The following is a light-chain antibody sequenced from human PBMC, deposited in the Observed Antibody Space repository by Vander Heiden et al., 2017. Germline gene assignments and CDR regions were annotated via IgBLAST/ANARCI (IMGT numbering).Light chain of an antibody. V-gene: IGKV1-8*01. CDR3: QQDDSYPRT. CDR2: AAS. CDR1: QGISSY. J-gene: IGKJ4*01. Sequence: AIRMTQSPSSFSASTGDRVTITCRASQGISSYLAWYQQKPGKAPKLLIYAASTLQSGVPSRFSGSGSGTDFTLTISCLQSDDFATYYCQQDDSYPRTFGGGTKVEIK.